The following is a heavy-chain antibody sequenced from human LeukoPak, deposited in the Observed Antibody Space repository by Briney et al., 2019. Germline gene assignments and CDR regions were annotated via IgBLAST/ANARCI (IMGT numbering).Heavy chain of an antibody. CDR2: ISYSGGT. V-gene: IGHV4-59*01. CDR3: VGPWRARIDY. D-gene: IGHD3-16*01. J-gene: IGHJ4*02. Sequence: SETLSLTCTVSGDSISGSYWGWIRQPPGKGLEWIGYISYSGGTKYNPPLKSRVTLSLDTSKNQFSLKLTSVTAADTAVYYCVGPWRARIDYWGQGTLVTVSS. CDR1: GDSISGSY.